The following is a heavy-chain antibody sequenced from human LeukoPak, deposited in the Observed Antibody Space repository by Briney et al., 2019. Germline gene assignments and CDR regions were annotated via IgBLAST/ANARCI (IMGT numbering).Heavy chain of an antibody. Sequence: ASVKVSCKASGYTFTSYDFNWVRQATGQRPEWMGWMSPNSGDTGYAQKLHDRVTMTRNTSISTAYMELSSLRSDDTAVYYCARGPPNWGYDYWGPGTLVTVSS. CDR1: GYTFTSYD. CDR3: ARGPPNWGYDY. CDR2: MSPNSGDT. J-gene: IGHJ4*02. V-gene: IGHV1-8*01. D-gene: IGHD7-27*01.